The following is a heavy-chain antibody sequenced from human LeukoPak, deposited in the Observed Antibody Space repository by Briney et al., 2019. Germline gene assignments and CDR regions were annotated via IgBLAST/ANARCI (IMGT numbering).Heavy chain of an antibody. CDR3: ARDPYDAFDI. V-gene: IGHV4-39*07. CDR2: FYYSGGT. CDR1: GGSVSSAAYY. Sequence: SETLSFTCTVSGGSVSSAAYYWGWIRQPPGKGLEWIGSFYYSGGTYYNPSLKSRLTISVDGSKNQFSLKLSSVTAADTAVYYCARDPYDAFDIWGQGTMVSVSS. J-gene: IGHJ3*02.